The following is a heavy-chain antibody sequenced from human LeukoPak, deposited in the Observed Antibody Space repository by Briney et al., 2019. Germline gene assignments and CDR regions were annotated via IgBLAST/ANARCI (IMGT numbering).Heavy chain of an antibody. CDR1: GGSFSGYY. V-gene: IGHV4-34*01. J-gene: IGHJ6*03. Sequence: SETLSLTCAVYGGSFSGYYWSWIRQPPGKGLEWIGEINHSGSTNYNPSLKSRVTISVDTSKNQFSLKLSSVTAADTAVYYCARGVLRFLEWSGLRGYYMDVWGKGTTVTVSS. CDR3: ARGVLRFLEWSGLRGYYMDV. CDR2: INHSGST. D-gene: IGHD3-3*01.